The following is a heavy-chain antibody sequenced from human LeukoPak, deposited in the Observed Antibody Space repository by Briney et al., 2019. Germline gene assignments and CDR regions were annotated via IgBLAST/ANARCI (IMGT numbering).Heavy chain of an antibody. J-gene: IGHJ6*02. V-gene: IGHV3-74*01. Sequence: PGGSLRLSCEASGFTFTTYWMHWVRQAPGKGLVWVSHINSDGGITSYADSVKGRFTISRDNAKNTLYLQMNSLRAEDTAVYYCARDAVDTANAVWGQGTTVTLSS. CDR2: INSDGGIT. CDR1: GFTFTTYW. D-gene: IGHD5-18*01. CDR3: ARDAVDTANAV.